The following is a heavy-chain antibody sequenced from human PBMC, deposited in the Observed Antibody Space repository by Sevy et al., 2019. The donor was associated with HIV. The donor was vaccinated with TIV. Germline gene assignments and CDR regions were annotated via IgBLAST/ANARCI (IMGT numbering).Heavy chain of an antibody. CDR2: ISFKGGNK. D-gene: IGHD3-16*02. CDR1: GFPFTTYA. CDR3: ARDVSGGERLGQLSAYFDD. Sequence: GGSLRLSCAASGFPFTTYAVHWVRQAPGKGLEWLAVISFKGGNKFYADSVRGRFTISRDNSENTMYLQMNSPRVEDTAMYYCARDVSGGERLGQLSAYFDDWGQGTLVTVSS. J-gene: IGHJ4*02. V-gene: IGHV3-30-3*01.